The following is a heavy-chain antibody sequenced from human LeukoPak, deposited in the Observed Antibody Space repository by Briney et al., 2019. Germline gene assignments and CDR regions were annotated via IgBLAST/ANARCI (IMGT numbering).Heavy chain of an antibody. D-gene: IGHD6-19*01. J-gene: IGHJ5*02. CDR1: GFTFSSYW. CDR2: INTDGSST. Sequence: PGGSLRLSCAASGFTFSSYWMHWVRQAPGKGLVWVSRINTDGSSTSYADSVKGRFTISRDNAKNTLYLQMNSLRAEDTAVYYCARDQGSSGWASWFDPWGQGTLVTVSS. V-gene: IGHV3-74*01. CDR3: ARDQGSSGWASWFDP.